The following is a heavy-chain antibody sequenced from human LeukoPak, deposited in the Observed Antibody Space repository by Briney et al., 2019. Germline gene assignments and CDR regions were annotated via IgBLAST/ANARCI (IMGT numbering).Heavy chain of an antibody. J-gene: IGHJ4*02. CDR2: VSGSGDRM. CDR3: ITPLPYSAQ. Sequence: PGGSLRLSYAASGFTPSSYALNWVRQAPGRGLEWVATVSGSGDRMYHADSVKGRFTISRDNSKNTIYLQMNSLKTEDTAVYYCITPLPYSAQGGQGTLVTVSS. CDR1: GFTPSSYA. V-gene: IGHV3-23*01. D-gene: IGHD2-21*01.